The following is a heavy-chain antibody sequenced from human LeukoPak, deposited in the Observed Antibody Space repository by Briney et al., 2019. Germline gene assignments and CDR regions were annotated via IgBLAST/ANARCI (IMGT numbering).Heavy chain of an antibody. J-gene: IGHJ4*02. CDR2: ISSSSSTI. V-gene: IGHV3-48*01. D-gene: IGHD4-17*01. CDR3: AREALTTVTTVFDY. Sequence: GGSLRLSCAASGFTFSSYSMNWVRQAPGKGLEWVSYISSSSSTIYYADSVKGRFTISRDNAKNSLYLQMNSLRAEDTAVYYCAREALTTVTTVFDYWGQGTLVTVSS. CDR1: GFTFSSYS.